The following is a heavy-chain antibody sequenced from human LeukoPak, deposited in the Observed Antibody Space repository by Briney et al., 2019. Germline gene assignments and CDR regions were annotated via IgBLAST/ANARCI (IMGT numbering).Heavy chain of an antibody. CDR1: GFTFSSYG. Sequence: GGSLRLSCAASGFTFSSYGMHWVRRAPGKGLEWVAFIRYDGSNKYYADSVKGRFTISRDNSRNTLYLQMNSLRAEDTAVYYCAKDHRDYVNWFDPWGQGTLVTVSS. V-gene: IGHV3-30*02. CDR2: IRYDGSNK. D-gene: IGHD4-17*01. CDR3: AKDHRDYVNWFDP. J-gene: IGHJ5*02.